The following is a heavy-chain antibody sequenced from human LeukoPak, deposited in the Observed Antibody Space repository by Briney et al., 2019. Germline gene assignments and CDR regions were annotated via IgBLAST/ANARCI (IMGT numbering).Heavy chain of an antibody. CDR3: ARDRSGSGVVGTFDI. J-gene: IGHJ3*02. CDR1: GDTFTNYA. V-gene: IGHV3-23*01. Sequence: GGSLRLSCAASGDTFTNYAMTWVRQAPGKGLELVSSISGSGGHTYYTDSVKGRFTVSRDNSKKTLYLQMNSLRAEDTAAYYCARDRSGSGVVGTFDIWGQGSLDTVSS. CDR2: ISGSGGHT. D-gene: IGHD1-26*01.